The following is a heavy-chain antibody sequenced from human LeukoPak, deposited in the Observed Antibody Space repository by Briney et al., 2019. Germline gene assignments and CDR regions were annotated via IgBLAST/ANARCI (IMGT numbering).Heavy chain of an antibody. Sequence: SETLSLTCAVYGGSFSGYYWSWIRQPPGKGLEWIGSIYYSGSTYYNPSLRGRVTISVDTSKNQFSLKLSSVTAADTAVYYCARQVRAPGFFDYWGQGTLVTVSS. V-gene: IGHV4-34*01. CDR1: GGSFSGYY. CDR3: ARQVRAPGFFDY. CDR2: IYYSGST. J-gene: IGHJ4*02. D-gene: IGHD4/OR15-4a*01.